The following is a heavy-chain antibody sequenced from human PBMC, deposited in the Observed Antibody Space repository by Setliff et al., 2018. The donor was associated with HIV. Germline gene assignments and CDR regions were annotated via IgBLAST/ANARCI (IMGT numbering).Heavy chain of an antibody. CDR1: GYSISRDYY. CDR2: ISHSGST. D-gene: IGHD1-26*01. V-gene: IGHV4-38-2*02. Sequence: ASETLSLTCTVSGYSISRDYYWGWIRQPPGERLEWIGTISHSGSTYYNPSLRSRVTISVDTAKNQFSLKLSSVTAADTAVYYCARVVPLGGNDFWGQGTLVTVSS. CDR3: ARVVPLGGNDF. J-gene: IGHJ4*02.